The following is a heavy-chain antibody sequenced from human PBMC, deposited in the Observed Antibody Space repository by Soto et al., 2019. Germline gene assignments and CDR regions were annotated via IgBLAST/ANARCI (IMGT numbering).Heavy chain of an antibody. V-gene: IGHV1-69*06. CDR3: ARDGSPPDYDFWSGEKRLRYGMDV. D-gene: IGHD3-3*01. CDR2: IIPIFGTA. CDR1: GGTFSSYA. J-gene: IGHJ6*02. Sequence: SVKVSCRASGGTFSSYAISWVRQAPGQGLEWMGGIIPIFGTANYAQKFQGRVTITADKSTSTAYMELSSLRSEDTAVYYCARDGSPPDYDFWSGEKRLRYGMDVWGQGTTVTVSS.